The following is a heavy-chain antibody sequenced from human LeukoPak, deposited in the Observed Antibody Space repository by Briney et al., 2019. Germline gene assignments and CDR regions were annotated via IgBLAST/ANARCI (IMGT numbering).Heavy chain of an antibody. CDR1: GFTFSTYW. V-gene: IGHV3-7*01. Sequence: GGSLRLSCAASGFTFSTYWMSWVRQAPGKGLEWVADIKQDGSEKYYVDSVKGRFTIFRDNAKNSMYLQMNSLRAEDTAVYYCLSGHWYHDYWGQGTLVTVSS. CDR2: IKQDGSEK. J-gene: IGHJ4*02. CDR3: LSGHWYHDY. D-gene: IGHD6-13*01.